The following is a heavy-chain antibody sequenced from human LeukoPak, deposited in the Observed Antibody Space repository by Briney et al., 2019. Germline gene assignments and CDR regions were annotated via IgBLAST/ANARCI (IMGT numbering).Heavy chain of an antibody. Sequence: SVKVSCKASGGTFSSYAISWVRQAPGQGLEWMGRIIPIFGTANYAQKFQGRVTITTDESTSTAYMELSSLRSEDTAVYYCARGRNYYGSGSYYPLNHHYYYMDVWGKGTTVTVSS. J-gene: IGHJ6*03. CDR2: IIPIFGTA. V-gene: IGHV1-69*05. CDR3: ARGRNYYGSGSYYPLNHHYYYMDV. D-gene: IGHD3-10*01. CDR1: GGTFSSYA.